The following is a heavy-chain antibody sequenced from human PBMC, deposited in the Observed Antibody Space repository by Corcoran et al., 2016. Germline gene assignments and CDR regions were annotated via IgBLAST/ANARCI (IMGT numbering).Heavy chain of an antibody. CDR2: ISYDGSNK. CDR1: GFTFSSYG. CDR3: AKDRTYDSSGYLPDY. D-gene: IGHD3-22*01. Sequence: QVQLVESGGGVVQPGRSLRLSCAASGFTFSSYGMHWVRQAPGKGLEWVAVISYDGSNKYYADSVKGRFTISRDNSKNTLYLQMNILRAEDTAVYYCAKDRTYDSSGYLPDYWGQGTLVTVSS. J-gene: IGHJ4*02. V-gene: IGHV3-30*18.